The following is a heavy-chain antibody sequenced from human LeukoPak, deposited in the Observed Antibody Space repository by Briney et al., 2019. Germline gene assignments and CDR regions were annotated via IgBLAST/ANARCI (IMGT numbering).Heavy chain of an antibody. V-gene: IGHV3-23*01. D-gene: IGHD4-17*01. CDR3: AKAFWGDYVNWFDP. J-gene: IGHJ5*02. CDR2: ISGSGGST. CDR1: GFTFSSYA. Sequence: GGSLRLSCAASGFTFSSYAMSWVRQAPGKGLEWVSAISGSGGSTYYADSVKGRSTISRDNSKNTLYLQMNSLRAEDTAVYYCAKAFWGDYVNWFDPWGQGTLVTVSS.